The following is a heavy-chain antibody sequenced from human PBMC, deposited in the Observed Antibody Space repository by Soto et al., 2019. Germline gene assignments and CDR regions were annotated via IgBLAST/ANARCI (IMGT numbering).Heavy chain of an antibody. D-gene: IGHD3-3*01. CDR1: GGTFSSYA. CDR3: AKGEDRGTLRFFKGINDAFDI. V-gene: IGHV1-69*13. Sequence: SVKVCCKAPGGTFSSYAISWVRQAPGQGLEWMGGIIPIFGTANYAQKFQGRVTITADESTSTAYMELSSLRSEDTAVYYCAKGEDRGTLRFFKGINDAFDIWGQGTTVTVS. CDR2: IIPIFGTA. J-gene: IGHJ3*02.